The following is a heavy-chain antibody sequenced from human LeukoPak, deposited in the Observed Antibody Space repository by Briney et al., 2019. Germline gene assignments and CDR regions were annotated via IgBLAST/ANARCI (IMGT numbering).Heavy chain of an antibody. CDR3: ARESNYYDSSGYYPYYFDY. Sequence: GRSLRLSCAASGFTFSTYAMHWVRQAPGKGLEGVAVISYDGSNKYYADSVKGRFTISRDSSKNTLYLQMNSLRAEDTAVYYCARESNYYDSSGYYPYYFDYWGQGTLVTVSS. J-gene: IGHJ4*02. V-gene: IGHV3-30-3*01. CDR1: GFTFSTYA. CDR2: ISYDGSNK. D-gene: IGHD3-22*01.